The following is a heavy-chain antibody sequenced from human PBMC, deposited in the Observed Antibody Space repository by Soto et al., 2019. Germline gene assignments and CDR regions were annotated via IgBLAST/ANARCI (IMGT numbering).Heavy chain of an antibody. Sequence: GGSLRLSCAASGFTFSNFGMHWVRQAPGKGLEWVASISYDGNIKYSADSVKGRFTISRDNSKNTLYLQMNSLRSEDTAVYYCSKFWGPVNPDVDYYSGQGTLVTVSS. CDR2: ISYDGNIK. J-gene: IGHJ4*02. V-gene: IGHV3-30*18. CDR3: SKFWGPVNPDVDYY. D-gene: IGHD3-16*01. CDR1: GFTFSNFG.